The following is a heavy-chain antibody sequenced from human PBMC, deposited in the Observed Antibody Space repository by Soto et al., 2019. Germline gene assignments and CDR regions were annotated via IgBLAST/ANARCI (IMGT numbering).Heavy chain of an antibody. Sequence: QVQLVESGGGVVQPGRSLRLSCAASGFTFSSYGMHWVRQAPGKGLEWVAVIWYDGSNKYYADSVKGRFTISRDNSKNTLYLQMNSMRADDTAVYYCARDRSDYYDSSGYFDYWGQGTLVTVSS. CDR2: IWYDGSNK. J-gene: IGHJ4*02. V-gene: IGHV3-33*01. CDR3: ARDRSDYYDSSGYFDY. D-gene: IGHD3-22*01. CDR1: GFTFSSYG.